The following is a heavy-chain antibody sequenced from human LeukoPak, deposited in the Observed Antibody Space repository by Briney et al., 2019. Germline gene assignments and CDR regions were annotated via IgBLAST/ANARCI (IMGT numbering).Heavy chain of an antibody. CDR3: ARDTPPNALDY. CDR2: IYYRGTT. CDR1: GGSISSYY. Sequence: SEALSLTCTVSGGSISSYYWSWIRQPPGKGLEWIGYIYYRGTTKYNPSLKSRVNISVDTSKNQLSLKLNSVTAADTAVYYCARDTPPNALDYWGQGTLVTVSS. J-gene: IGHJ4*02. V-gene: IGHV4-59*01. D-gene: IGHD2-2*01.